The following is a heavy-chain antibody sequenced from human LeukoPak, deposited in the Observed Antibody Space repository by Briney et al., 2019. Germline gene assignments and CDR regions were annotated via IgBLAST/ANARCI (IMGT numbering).Heavy chain of an antibody. V-gene: IGHV3-23*01. Sequence: GGSLRLSCAASGFTFSSYAMRWVRQAPGKGLEWVSGISVIGDSTYYADSVKGRFTISRDNSKNTLYLQMNSLRAEDTAVYYCARGNIVPYLWGQGTLVTVSS. CDR2: ISVIGDST. CDR3: ARGNIVPYL. J-gene: IGHJ4*02. D-gene: IGHD2/OR15-2a*01. CDR1: GFTFSSYA.